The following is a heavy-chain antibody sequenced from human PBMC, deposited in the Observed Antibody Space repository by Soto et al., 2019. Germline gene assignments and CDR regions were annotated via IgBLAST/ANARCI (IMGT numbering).Heavy chain of an antibody. J-gene: IGHJ5*02. CDR2: MNPNSGNT. CDR3: ARGRDTLNEASRWFDP. V-gene: IGHV1-8*01. Sequence: ASVKVSCKASGYTFTSYDINWVRQATGQGLEWMGWMNPNSGNTGYAQKFQGRVTMTRNTSISTAYMELSSLRSEDTAVYYCARGRDTLNEASRWFDPWGQGTLVTVSS. CDR1: GYTFTSYD. D-gene: IGHD1-1*01.